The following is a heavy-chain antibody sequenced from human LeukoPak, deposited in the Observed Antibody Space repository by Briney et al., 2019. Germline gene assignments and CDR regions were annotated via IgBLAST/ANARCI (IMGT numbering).Heavy chain of an antibody. Sequence: SETLSLTCAVSGVSISGSGHYWGWIRQPPGKGLEWIGNIYHSGSTNYNPSLKSRVTISVDTSKNQFSLKLSSVTAADTAVYYCARGMHSSGWYGYYYYMDVWGKGTTVTISS. V-gene: IGHV4-39*07. CDR3: ARGMHSSGWYGYYYYMDV. J-gene: IGHJ6*03. CDR1: GVSISGSGHY. CDR2: IYHSGST. D-gene: IGHD6-19*01.